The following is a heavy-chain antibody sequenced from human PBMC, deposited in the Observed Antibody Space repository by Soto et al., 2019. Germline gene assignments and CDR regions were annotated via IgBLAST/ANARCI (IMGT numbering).Heavy chain of an antibody. J-gene: IGHJ1*01. CDR1: DGSISPNY. CDR2: IYYAGTT. D-gene: IGHD3-22*01. Sequence: ETLSLTCTVSDGSISPNYWIWIRQPPGKGLEWIGYIYYAGTTTYNPSLQGRVSISVDTSKNEVSLKLTSVTAADTAVYFCARLGAYYQAMDSWGQGTLVTVSS. V-gene: IGHV4-59*08. CDR3: ARLGAYYQAMDS.